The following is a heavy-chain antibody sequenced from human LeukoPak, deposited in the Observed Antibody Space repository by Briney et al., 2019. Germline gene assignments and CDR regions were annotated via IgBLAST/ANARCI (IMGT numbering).Heavy chain of an antibody. Sequence: GASVKVSCKASGYTFTGHYVHWLRQAPGQGLEGMGWISPNSGDTHYVQSFQGRVTMASDTSISTAYMGLTRLTSDDTAVYYCARGAYGGNADAFDIWGQGTLVTVSS. CDR3: ARGAYGGNADAFDI. V-gene: IGHV1-2*02. CDR2: ISPNSGDT. CDR1: GYTFTGHY. D-gene: IGHD4-23*01. J-gene: IGHJ3*02.